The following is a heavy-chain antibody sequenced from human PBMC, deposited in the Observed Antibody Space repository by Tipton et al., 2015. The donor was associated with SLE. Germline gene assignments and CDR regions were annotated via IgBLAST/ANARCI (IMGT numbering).Heavy chain of an antibody. CDR2: IWYDGSNE. CDR3: ASNYDFGSAIPY. V-gene: IGHV3-33*01. Sequence: SLRLSCVASTLTFSDYGMHWVRQAPGKGLEWLAVIWYDGSNEFYADSVKGRFDVSRDNSKNTLYLQMNSLRTEDTGVYYCASNYDFGSAIPYWGQGTLVAVSA. CDR1: TLTFSDYG. J-gene: IGHJ4*02. D-gene: IGHD3-3*01.